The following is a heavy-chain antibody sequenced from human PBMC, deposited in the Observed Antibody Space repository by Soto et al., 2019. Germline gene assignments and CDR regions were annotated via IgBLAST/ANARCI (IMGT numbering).Heavy chain of an antibody. CDR2: ISGSGGST. Sequence: EVQLLESGGGLVQPGGSLRLSCAASGFTFSSYAMSWVRQAPGKGLEWVSAISGSGGSTYYADSVKGRFTISRDNSKNPLYLKMNSLRAEDTAVYYCAKALGYDSSGIGDYFAYWGQGTLVTVSS. D-gene: IGHD3-22*01. V-gene: IGHV3-23*01. J-gene: IGHJ4*02. CDR1: GFTFSSYA. CDR3: AKALGYDSSGIGDYFAY.